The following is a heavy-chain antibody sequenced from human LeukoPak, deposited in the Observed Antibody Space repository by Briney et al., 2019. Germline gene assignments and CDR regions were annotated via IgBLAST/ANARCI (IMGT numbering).Heavy chain of an antibody. D-gene: IGHD3-9*01. Sequence: SETLSLTCAVYGGSFSGYYWSWIRQPPGKGLEWIGVINHSGSTNYNPSLKSRVTISVDTSKNQFSLKLSSVTAADTAVYYCARARPIWAYYYYYYMDVWGKGTTVTVSS. CDR3: ARARPIWAYYYYYYMDV. CDR1: GGSFSGYY. V-gene: IGHV4-34*01. J-gene: IGHJ6*03. CDR2: INHSGST.